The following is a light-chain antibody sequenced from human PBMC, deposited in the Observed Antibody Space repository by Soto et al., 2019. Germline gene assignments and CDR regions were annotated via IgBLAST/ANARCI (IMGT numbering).Light chain of an antibody. CDR3: CSYVGRNTYV. CDR1: SSDVGRYNY. J-gene: IGLJ1*01. CDR2: DVS. V-gene: IGLV2-8*01. Sequence: QSALTQPPSASGSPGQSVTISCTGTSSDVGRYNYVSWYQHHPGKAPKLIIYDVSQRPSGVPDRFSGSKSGNTASLTVSGLQAEDEADYYCCSYVGRNTYVFGTGTKVTVL.